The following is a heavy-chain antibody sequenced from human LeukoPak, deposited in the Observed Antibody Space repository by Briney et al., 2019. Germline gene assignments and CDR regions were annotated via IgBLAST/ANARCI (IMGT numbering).Heavy chain of an antibody. J-gene: IGHJ4*02. D-gene: IGHD3-10*01. CDR1: GGSISSGSYY. CDR2: IYTSGST. Sequence: SETLSLTCTVSGGSISSGSYYWSWIRQPAGKGLEWIGRIYTSGSTNYNPSLKSRVTISVDTSKNQFSLKLSSVTSADTAVYYCAKAAKFYYGSETYYYFDYWGQGILVTVSS. CDR3: AKAAKFYYGSETYYYFDY. V-gene: IGHV4-61*02.